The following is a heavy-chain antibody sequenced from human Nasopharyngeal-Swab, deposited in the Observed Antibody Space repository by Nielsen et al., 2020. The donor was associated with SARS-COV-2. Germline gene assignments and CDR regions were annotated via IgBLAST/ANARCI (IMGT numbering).Heavy chain of an antibody. J-gene: IGHJ6*03. CDR3: AKKALRGYAGYEPDYYYMDV. D-gene: IGHD5-12*01. CDR1: GFTFSSFA. Sequence: GGSLRLSCAASGFTFSSFAMSWVRQAPGKGLEWVAFIRYDERNIYYADSLKGRFTISRDNSKNTVNLQMDSLRPEDTAVYYCAKKALRGYAGYEPDYYYMDVWGKGTTVTVS. CDR2: IRYDERNI. V-gene: IGHV3-30*02.